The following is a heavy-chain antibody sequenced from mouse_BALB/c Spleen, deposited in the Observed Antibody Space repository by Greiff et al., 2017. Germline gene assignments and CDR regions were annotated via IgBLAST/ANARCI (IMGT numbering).Heavy chain of an antibody. J-gene: IGHJ1*01. Sequence: EVMLVESGGGLVKPGGSLKLSCAASGFAFSSYDMSWVRQTPEKRLEWVAYISSGSSTIYYADTVKGRFTISRDNPKNTLFLQMTSLRSEDTAMYYCARGGYDRYFDVWGAGTTVTVSS. D-gene: IGHD2-2*01. CDR3: ARGGYDRYFDV. V-gene: IGHV5-12-1*01. CDR1: GFAFSSYD. CDR2: ISSGSSTI.